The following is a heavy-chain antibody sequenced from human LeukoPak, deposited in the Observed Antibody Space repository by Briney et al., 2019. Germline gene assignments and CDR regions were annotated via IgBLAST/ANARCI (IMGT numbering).Heavy chain of an antibody. CDR3: ARDLMAVDTAISI. Sequence: KPGGSLRLSCAASGFTVSSNYMSWVRQAPGKGLEWVSSISSSSTYIYYADSVKGRFTISRDNAKNSLFLQMNSLRGEDTAVYYCARDLMAVDTAISIWGQGTMVTVSS. D-gene: IGHD5-18*01. CDR1: GFTVSSNY. V-gene: IGHV3-21*01. CDR2: ISSSSTYI. J-gene: IGHJ3*02.